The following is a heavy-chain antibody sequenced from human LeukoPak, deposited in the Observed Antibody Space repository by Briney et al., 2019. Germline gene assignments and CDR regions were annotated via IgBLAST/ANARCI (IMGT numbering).Heavy chain of an antibody. J-gene: IGHJ3*02. CDR1: NGSISIYY. Sequence: SETLSLTCTVSNGSISIYYWSWVRQPAGKGLEWIGRISASGSTNYNPSLKSRFTISVDTSKNQFSLKLSFVTAADTAVYYCARHPRVEVADPGAPHIWGQGAMVTVSS. CDR2: ISASGST. V-gene: IGHV4-4*07. D-gene: IGHD6-19*01. CDR3: ARHPRVEVADPGAPHI.